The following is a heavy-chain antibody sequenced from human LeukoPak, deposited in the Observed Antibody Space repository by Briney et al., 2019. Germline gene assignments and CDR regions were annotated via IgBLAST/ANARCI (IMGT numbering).Heavy chain of an antibody. CDR3: AREGGYSSSWYNY. CDR2: ISSSGSTI. D-gene: IGHD6-13*01. CDR1: GFTFSSYE. V-gene: IGHV3-48*03. Sequence: GGSLRLSCAASGFTFSSYEMNWVRQAPGKGLEGVSYISSSGSTIYYADSVKGRFTISRDNAKNSLYLQMNSLRAEDTAVYYCAREGGYSSSWYNYWGQGTLVTVSS. J-gene: IGHJ4*02.